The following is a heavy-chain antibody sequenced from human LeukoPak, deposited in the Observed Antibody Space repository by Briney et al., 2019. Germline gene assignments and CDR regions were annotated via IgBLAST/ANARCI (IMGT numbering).Heavy chain of an antibody. D-gene: IGHD5-12*01. CDR2: ISSEGSMK. J-gene: IGHJ4*02. CDR1: GFNFSTYA. V-gene: IGHV3-30*04. Sequence: PGGSLRLSCAASGFNFSTYAMHWVRQAPGKGLEWVAVISSEGSMKDYADSVKGRFTVSRDNSKNTLYLQVSSLRDKDTSLYYCARGNLYIVATIEDYWGQGALVTVSS. CDR3: ARGNLYIVATIEDY.